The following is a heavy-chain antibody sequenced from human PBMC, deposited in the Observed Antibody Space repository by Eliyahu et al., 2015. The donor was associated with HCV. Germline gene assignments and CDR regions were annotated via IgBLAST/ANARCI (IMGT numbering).Heavy chain of an antibody. CDR3: ARHTPSPYSSSWYGDDY. D-gene: IGHD6-13*01. V-gene: IGHV5-10-1*03. Sequence: EVQLVQSGAEVKKPGESLRISCKGSGYSFTSYWISWVRQMPGKGLEWMGRIDPSDSYTNYSPSFQGHVTISADKSISTAYLQWSSLKASDTAMYYCARHTPSPYSSSWYGDDYWGQGTLVTVSS. J-gene: IGHJ4*02. CDR1: GYSFTSYW. CDR2: IDPSDSYT.